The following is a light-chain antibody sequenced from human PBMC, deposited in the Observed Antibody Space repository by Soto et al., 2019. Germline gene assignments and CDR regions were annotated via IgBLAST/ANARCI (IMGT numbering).Light chain of an antibody. CDR3: QQYNQWPPLP. J-gene: IGKJ4*01. CDR2: GAS. V-gene: IGKV3-15*01. CDR1: QSVNND. Sequence: EIVMTQSPATLSVSPGERATLSCRASQSVNNDLAWYQQKPGQAPRLLIYGASTRATDIPARFSGSGSGTAFTLALSSLQSEDFVVYYCQQYNQWPPLPFGGGTKVEL.